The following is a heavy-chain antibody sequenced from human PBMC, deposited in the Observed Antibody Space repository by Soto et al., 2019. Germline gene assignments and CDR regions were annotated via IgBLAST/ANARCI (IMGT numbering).Heavy chain of an antibody. CDR1: GFNFRTYA. CDR2: IDDGNSA. V-gene: IGHV3-23*05. CDR3: TKRPMCAGDCWYFDD. Sequence: EVRLLESGGGSEQPGGSLRLSCAASGFNFRTYAMYWVRQAPGKGLEWVSAIDDGNSAYYADSVKGRFIISRDNSRNTVYVQMDGMRVEDTAIYFCTKRPMCAGDCWYFDDWGQVILVTVSS. J-gene: IGHJ4*02. D-gene: IGHD2-21*02.